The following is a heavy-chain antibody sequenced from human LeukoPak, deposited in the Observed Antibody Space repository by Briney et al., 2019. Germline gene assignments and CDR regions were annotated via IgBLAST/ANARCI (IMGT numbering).Heavy chain of an antibody. V-gene: IGHV3-74*01. J-gene: IGHJ4*02. Sequence: GGSLRLSCAASGFTFSGYWMNWVRQAPGKGLVWVSRIASDGSSTTYADSVKGRFTISRDNSKNTLYLQMNSLRAEDTAVYYCAKDGSRYCSGGSCSVDYWGQGTLVTVSS. CDR1: GFTFSGYW. CDR2: IASDGSST. CDR3: AKDGSRYCSGGSCSVDY. D-gene: IGHD2-15*01.